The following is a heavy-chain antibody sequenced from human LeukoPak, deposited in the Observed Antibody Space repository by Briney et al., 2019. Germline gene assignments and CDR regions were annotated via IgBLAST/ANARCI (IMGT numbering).Heavy chain of an antibody. Sequence: GGSLRLSCAASGFTFSSYSMNWVRQAPGKGLEWVSSISSSSSYIYYADSVKGRFTISRDNAKNSLYLQMNSLRAEDTAVYYCARAVAGTDWFGPWGQGTLVTVSS. CDR3: ARAVAGTDWFGP. V-gene: IGHV3-21*01. CDR1: GFTFSSYS. D-gene: IGHD6-19*01. J-gene: IGHJ5*02. CDR2: ISSSSSYI.